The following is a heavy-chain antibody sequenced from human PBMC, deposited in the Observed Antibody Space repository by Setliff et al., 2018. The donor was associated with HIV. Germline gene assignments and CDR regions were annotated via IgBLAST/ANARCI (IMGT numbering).Heavy chain of an antibody. Sequence: ASVKVSCKASGYTFNTYYVHWVRQAPGQGLEWMGLINPSGDFTFYAQKFQGRVIMTRDTSANTVYLEIRSLISEDTAVYYCARDPSTGFFSAAYWGQGALVTVSS. CDR3: ARDPSTGFFSAAY. CDR1: GYTFNTYY. D-gene: IGHD6-19*01. V-gene: IGHV1-46*02. CDR2: INPSGDFT. J-gene: IGHJ4*02.